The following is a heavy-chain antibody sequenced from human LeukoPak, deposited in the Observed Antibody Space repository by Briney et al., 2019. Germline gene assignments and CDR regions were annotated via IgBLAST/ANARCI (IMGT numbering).Heavy chain of an antibody. Sequence: SQTLSLTCTVSGGSISSGGYSWSWIRQPPGKGLEWIGYIYHSGSTYYNPSLKSRVTISVDRSKNQFSLKLNSVTAADTAVYYCARDRYGDHTYFDYWGQGTLVTVSS. CDR3: ARDRYGDHTYFDY. J-gene: IGHJ4*02. V-gene: IGHV4-30-2*01. D-gene: IGHD4-17*01. CDR1: GGSISSGGYS. CDR2: IYHSGST.